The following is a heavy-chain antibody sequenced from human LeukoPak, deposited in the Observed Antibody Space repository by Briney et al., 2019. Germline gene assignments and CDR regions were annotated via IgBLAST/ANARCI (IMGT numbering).Heavy chain of an antibody. CDR3: ARRGSSWYFDY. CDR2: IYTSGST. D-gene: IGHD6-13*01. V-gene: IGHV4-4*07. Sequence: PSETLSLTCSVAGGSISSYYWSWIRQPAGKGLEWIGRIYTSGSTNYNPSLKSRVTMSIDMSKNQFSLKLSSVTAADTAVYYCARRGSSWYFDYWGQGTLVTVSS. CDR1: GGSISSYY. J-gene: IGHJ4*02.